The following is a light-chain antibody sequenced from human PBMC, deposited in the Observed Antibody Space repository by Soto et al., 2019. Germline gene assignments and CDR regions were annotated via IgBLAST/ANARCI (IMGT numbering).Light chain of an antibody. V-gene: IGKV3-20*01. Sequence: EILLTQSPGTLSLSPGERATLSCRASQSVRSSYLAWYQQKPGQAPRLLIHGASGRATGIPDRFSGSGSGXDFTLTISRLEPEDFAVYYCQQYGSSPYTFGQGTKLEI. CDR2: GAS. J-gene: IGKJ2*01. CDR1: QSVRSSY. CDR3: QQYGSSPYT.